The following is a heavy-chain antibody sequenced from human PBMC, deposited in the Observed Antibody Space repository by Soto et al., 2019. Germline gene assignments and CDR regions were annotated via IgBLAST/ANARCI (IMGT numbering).Heavy chain of an antibody. CDR3: ARVRLPAAIYYYYYYMDV. V-gene: IGHV4-34*01. Sequence: SETLSLTCAVYGGSFSGYYWSWIRQPPGKGLEWIGEINHSGSTNYNPSLKSRVTISVDTSKNQFSLKLSSVTAADTAVYYCARVRLPAAIYYYYYYMDVWGKGTTVPVSS. J-gene: IGHJ6*03. D-gene: IGHD2-2*02. CDR2: INHSGST. CDR1: GGSFSGYY.